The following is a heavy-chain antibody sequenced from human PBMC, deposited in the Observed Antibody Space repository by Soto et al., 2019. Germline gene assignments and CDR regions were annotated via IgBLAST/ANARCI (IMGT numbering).Heavy chain of an antibody. CDR2: IYWDDDK. J-gene: IGHJ4*02. V-gene: IGHV2-5*02. Sequence: QITLKESGPTLVKPTQTLTLTWTFSGFSLSTSGVGVGWIRQPPGKALEWLALIYWDDDKRYSPSLNSRLTITKDTSKNQVVLTMTIMDPVDTATYYCAHVTSDYAVLDYWGQGTLVTVSS. D-gene: IGHD4-17*01. CDR3: AHVTSDYAVLDY. CDR1: GFSLSTSGVG.